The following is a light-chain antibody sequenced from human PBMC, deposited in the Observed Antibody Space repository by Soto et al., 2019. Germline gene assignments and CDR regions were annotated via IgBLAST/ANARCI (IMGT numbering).Light chain of an antibody. Sequence: VMTQSPGTLSVSPGERVTLSCGASESVSSNLACYKQTPGQAPRLLIYGASTRATGVPDRFSGSGSGTYFTLTINSLQSEDSAVYFCQQYHNWVTFGGGSKV. J-gene: IGKJ4*01. CDR3: QQYHNWVT. CDR2: GAS. V-gene: IGKV3D-15*01. CDR1: ESVSSN.